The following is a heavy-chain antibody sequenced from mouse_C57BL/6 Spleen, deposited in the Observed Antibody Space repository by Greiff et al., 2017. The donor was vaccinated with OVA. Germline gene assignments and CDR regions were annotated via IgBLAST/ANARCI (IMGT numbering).Heavy chain of an antibody. D-gene: IGHD2-5*01. CDR1: GYTFTDYY. V-gene: IGHV1-76*01. CDR3: ARNAYYSNYNYAMDY. CDR2: IYPGSGNT. Sequence: QVQLQQSGAELVRPGASVKLSCKASGYTFTDYYINWVKQRPGQGLEWIARIYPGSGNTYYNEKFKGKATLTAEKSSSTAYMQLSSLTSEDSAVYFCARNAYYSNYNYAMDYWGQGTSVTVSS. J-gene: IGHJ4*01.